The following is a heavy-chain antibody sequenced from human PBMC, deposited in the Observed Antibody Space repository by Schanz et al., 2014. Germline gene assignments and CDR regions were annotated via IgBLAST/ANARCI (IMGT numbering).Heavy chain of an antibody. CDR2: INGYNGHT. Sequence: QVQLVQSGAEVKKPGASVKVSCKASGYTFTSYGINWVRQAPGQGLEWMGWINGYNGHTLYAQKFQDRVTMTTDTSTSTSYMELTSLRFDDTAVYYCARDFSAYVGNYFDYWGQGTLVTVSS. D-gene: IGHD5-12*01. V-gene: IGHV1-18*01. CDR1: GYTFTSYG. CDR3: ARDFSAYVGNYFDY. J-gene: IGHJ4*02.